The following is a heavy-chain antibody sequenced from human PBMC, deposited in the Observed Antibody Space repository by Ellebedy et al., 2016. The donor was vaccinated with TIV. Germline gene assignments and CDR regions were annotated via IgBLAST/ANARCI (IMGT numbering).Heavy chain of an antibody. CDR2: ISGSGGNT. J-gene: IGHJ4*02. Sequence: GESLKISCAASGFTFSSYAMTWVRQAPEKGLEWVSSISGSGGNTYYADSVKGRFTISRDNSKDTMYLQMNSLRADDTAVYYCARPDYRYDSWGQGTQVTVSS. D-gene: IGHD4-11*01. V-gene: IGHV3-23*01. CDR1: GFTFSSYA. CDR3: ARPDYRYDS.